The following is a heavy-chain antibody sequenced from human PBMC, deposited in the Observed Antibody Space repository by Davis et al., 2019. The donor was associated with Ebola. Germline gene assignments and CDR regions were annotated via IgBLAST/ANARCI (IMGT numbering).Heavy chain of an antibody. J-gene: IGHJ6*02. V-gene: IGHV4-34*01. CDR2: INHSGST. D-gene: IGHD3-10*01. Sequence: SETLSLTCAVYGGSFSGYYWSWIRQPPGKALEWIGEINHSGSTNYNPSLKSRVTISVDTSKNQFSLKLSSVTAADTAVYYCARTLGYGSGSYYYYYGMDVWGQGTTVTVSS. CDR1: GGSFSGYY. CDR3: ARTLGYGSGSYYYYYGMDV.